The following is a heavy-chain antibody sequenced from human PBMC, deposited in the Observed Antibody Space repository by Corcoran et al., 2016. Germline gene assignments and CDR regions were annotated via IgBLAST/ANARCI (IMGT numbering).Heavy chain of an antibody. CDR1: GFTFSSYS. D-gene: IGHD3-3*01. J-gene: IGHJ6*02. CDR3: ARDSEYYEFWSGYYESGGYYYGMDV. Sequence: EVQLVESGGGLVKPGGSLRLSCAASGFTFSSYSMNWVRQAPGKGLEWVSSISSSSSYIYYADSVKGRFTISRDNAKNSLYLKMNSLRAEDTAVYYCARDSEYYEFWSGYYESGGYYYGMDVWGQGTTVTVSS. V-gene: IGHV3-21*01. CDR2: ISSSSSYI.